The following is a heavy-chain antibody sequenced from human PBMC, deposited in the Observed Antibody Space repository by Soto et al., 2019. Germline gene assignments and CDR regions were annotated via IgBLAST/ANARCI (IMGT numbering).Heavy chain of an antibody. J-gene: IGHJ4*02. CDR3: ERGTLVLSRYYFDS. CDR2: ISYSRNT. D-gene: IGHD2-15*01. CDR1: GGSISNFY. V-gene: IGHV4-59*01. Sequence: KSSETLSLTCTVSGGSISNFYWSWIRQPPGKGLERIGYISYSRNTNYNPSLKNRVSISVDTSKYQLALNLTSVTAADTAVYYCERGTLVLSRYYFDSWGQGTPVTVSS.